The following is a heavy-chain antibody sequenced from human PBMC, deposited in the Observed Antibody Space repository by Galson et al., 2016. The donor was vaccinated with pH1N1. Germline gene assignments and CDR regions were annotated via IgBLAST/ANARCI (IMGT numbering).Heavy chain of an antibody. CDR2: FDPDNMER. J-gene: IGHJ5*02. CDR1: GYTLTDLS. CDR3: TIRRRGDSGWDRVGSDP. Sequence: SVKVSCKVSGYTLTDLSFHWVRQAPGKGLEWMGGFDPDNMERLYAQTFQGRVTMTEDTSTNTAYMELSSLRSEDTAIYYCTIRRRGDSGWDRVGSDPWGQGTLVTVSS. V-gene: IGHV1-24*01. D-gene: IGHD5-12*01.